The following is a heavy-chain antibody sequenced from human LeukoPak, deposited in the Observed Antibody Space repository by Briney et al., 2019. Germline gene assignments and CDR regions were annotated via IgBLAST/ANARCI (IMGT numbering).Heavy chain of an antibody. D-gene: IGHD3-10*01. V-gene: IGHV5-51*01. Sequence: GESLKISCKGSGYSFTSYWIGWVRQMPGKGLEWMGLIYPGDSDTRYSPSFQGQVTISVDKSISTAYLQWSSLKASDTAMYYCARQAGVLWFGETSTGGWFDPWGQGTLVTVSS. J-gene: IGHJ5*02. CDR2: IYPGDSDT. CDR3: ARQAGVLWFGETSTGGWFDP. CDR1: GYSFTSYW.